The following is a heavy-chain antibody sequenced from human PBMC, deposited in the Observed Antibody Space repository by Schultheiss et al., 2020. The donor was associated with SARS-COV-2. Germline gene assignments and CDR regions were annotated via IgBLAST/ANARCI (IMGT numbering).Heavy chain of an antibody. V-gene: IGHV3-33*08. CDR1: GFTFSSYE. J-gene: IGHJ4*02. CDR3: ARGGFSMVRGVFDY. Sequence: GESLKISCAASGFTFSSYEMNWVRQAPGKGLEWVAVMWYDGSNKYYADSVKGRFTISRDNAKNSLFVQMNSLRAEDTAVYYCARGGFSMVRGVFDYWGQGTLVTVSS. CDR2: MWYDGSNK. D-gene: IGHD3-10*01.